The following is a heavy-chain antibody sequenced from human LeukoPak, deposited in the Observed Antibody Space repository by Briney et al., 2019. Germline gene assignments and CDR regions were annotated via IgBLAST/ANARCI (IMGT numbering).Heavy chain of an antibody. CDR3: ARGLLGHYGSGSYPWYTDY. D-gene: IGHD3-10*01. V-gene: IGHV4-34*09. CDR2: INHSGST. CDR1: GGSFSGYY. J-gene: IGHJ4*02. Sequence: PSETLSLTCAVYGGSFSGYYWSWIRQPPGKGLEWIGEINHSGSTNYNPSLKSRVTISVDTSKNQFSLKLSSVTAADTAVYYCARGLLGHYGSGSYPWYTDYWGQGTLVTVSS.